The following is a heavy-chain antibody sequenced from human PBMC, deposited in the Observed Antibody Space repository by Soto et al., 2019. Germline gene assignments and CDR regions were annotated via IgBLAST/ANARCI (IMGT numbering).Heavy chain of an antibody. Sequence: EVQLMESGGGLVQPGRSLRLSCAASGFTFDDYAMHWVRQAPGKGLEWVSGISWNSGSIGYADSVKGRFTISRDNAKNSLYLQMNSLRAEDTALYYCVKDHSRDAFDIWGQGTMVTVSS. J-gene: IGHJ3*02. V-gene: IGHV3-9*01. CDR2: ISWNSGSI. CDR3: VKDHSRDAFDI. D-gene: IGHD2-15*01. CDR1: GFTFDDYA.